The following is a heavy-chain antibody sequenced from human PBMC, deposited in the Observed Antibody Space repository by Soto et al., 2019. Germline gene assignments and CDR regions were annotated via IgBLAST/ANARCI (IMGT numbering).Heavy chain of an antibody. CDR2: IYFAGTT. CDR1: TCSISPIY. J-gene: IGHJ4*02. CDR3: ARLGAYFQALDS. D-gene: IGHD3-16*01. V-gene: IGHV4-59*08. Sequence: PSETMSLPCPFPTCSISPIYWSWIRQPPGKGLEWIGYIYFAGTTTYNPSLKSRVTISLDASKNRFSLRLTSVTAADTAVYYCARLGAYFQALDSWGQG.